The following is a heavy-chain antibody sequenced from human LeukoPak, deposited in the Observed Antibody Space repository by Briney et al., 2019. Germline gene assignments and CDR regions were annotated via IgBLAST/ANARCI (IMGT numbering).Heavy chain of an antibody. CDR1: GFTFSSYG. Sequence: PGGSLRLSCAASGFTFSSYGMHWVRQAPGKGLEWVAVIWYDGSNKYYADSVKGRFTISRDNSKNTLYLQMNSLRAEDTAVYYCARDQIVAGTALIGVWGQGTTVTVSS. J-gene: IGHJ6*02. D-gene: IGHD6-19*01. CDR2: IWYDGSNK. CDR3: ARDQIVAGTALIGV. V-gene: IGHV3-33*01.